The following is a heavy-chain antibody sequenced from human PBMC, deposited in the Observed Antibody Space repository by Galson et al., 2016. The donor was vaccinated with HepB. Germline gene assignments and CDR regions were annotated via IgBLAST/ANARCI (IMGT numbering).Heavy chain of an antibody. Sequence: ETLSLTCTVSGGSISSYYWSWIRQPAGKGLEWIGRIYTSGSTNYNPSLKSRGTMSLDTSKNQFSLKLSSVTAADTAVYYCARGICRGGTCYSPGSFDIWGQGTMVTVSS. CDR3: ARGICRGGTCYSPGSFDI. V-gene: IGHV4-4*07. CDR1: GGSISSYY. D-gene: IGHD2-15*01. CDR2: IYTSGST. J-gene: IGHJ3*02.